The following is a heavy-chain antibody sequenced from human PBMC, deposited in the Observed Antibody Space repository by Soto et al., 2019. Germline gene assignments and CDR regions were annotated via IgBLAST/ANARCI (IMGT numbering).Heavy chain of an antibody. CDR1: GGSISSGDSY. Sequence: SETLSLTCAVSGGSISSGDSYWSWLRQPPGKGLEWIGNIYHSGSTYNNPSLKTRVAISMDTSKNQFSLNLSSVTAADTAMYYCARGYCSAGSCYPDYWGQGTLVTVSS. CDR2: IYHSGST. D-gene: IGHD2-15*01. V-gene: IGHV4-30-4*01. J-gene: IGHJ4*02. CDR3: ARGYCSAGSCYPDY.